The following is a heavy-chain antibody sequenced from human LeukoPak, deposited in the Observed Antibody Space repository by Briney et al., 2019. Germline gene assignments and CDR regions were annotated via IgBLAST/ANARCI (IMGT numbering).Heavy chain of an antibody. D-gene: IGHD4-17*01. J-gene: IGHJ4*02. Sequence: GGSLRLSCAASGFTVSSNYVSWVRQAPGKGLEWVSVIYSGGSTYYADSVKGRFTISRDNSKNTLYLQMNSLKTEDTAVYYCTLHYGDLASFDYWGQGTLVTVSS. CDR3: TLHYGDLASFDY. CDR1: GFTVSSNY. V-gene: IGHV3-66*01. CDR2: IYSGGST.